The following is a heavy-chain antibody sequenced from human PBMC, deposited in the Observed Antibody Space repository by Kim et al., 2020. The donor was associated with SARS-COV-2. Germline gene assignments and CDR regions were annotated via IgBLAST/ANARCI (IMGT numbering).Heavy chain of an antibody. Sequence: GGSLRLSCAASGFTFDDYTMHWVRQAPGKGLEWVSLINCDGAGTYYADSVKGRFTISRDNSKNSLYLQMNSLRTDDTALYYCAKGHSTQVLRYFDLWGRGTLVTVSS. V-gene: IGHV3-43*01. CDR1: GFTFDDYT. CDR2: INCDGAGT. J-gene: IGHJ2*01. CDR3: AKGHSTQVLRYFDL. D-gene: IGHD3-10*01.